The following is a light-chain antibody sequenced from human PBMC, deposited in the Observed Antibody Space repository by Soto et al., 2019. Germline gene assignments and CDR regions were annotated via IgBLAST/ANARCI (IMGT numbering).Light chain of an antibody. Sequence: EIARMQSRPTQSASPRGRATLCCRASQSISDTLAWYQQKPGQAPKLLIYGASSMATGIPDRFSGSGSGTDFTLTISSLQPEDFATYYCQLYDNLSPITFGQGTRLEIK. V-gene: IGKV3D-15*02. CDR1: QSISDT. CDR3: QLYDNLSPIT. CDR2: GAS. J-gene: IGKJ5*01.